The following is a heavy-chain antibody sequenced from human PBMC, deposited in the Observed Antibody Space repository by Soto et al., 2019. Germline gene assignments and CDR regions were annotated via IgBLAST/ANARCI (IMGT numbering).Heavy chain of an antibody. V-gene: IGHV3-49*04. CDR3: TRRKYFRYSGSYFPFDY. J-gene: IGHJ4*02. CDR2: IRTQAYGGTR. D-gene: IGHD1-26*01. Sequence: GSLRLSCSASGFSFGDYVMSWVRQAPGKGLEWVGFIRTQAYGGTREYAASVRGRFTVSRDDSKSSASLRMNSLKIEDTAVYYCTRRKYFRYSGSYFPFDYWGQGIPVTVS. CDR1: GFSFGDYV.